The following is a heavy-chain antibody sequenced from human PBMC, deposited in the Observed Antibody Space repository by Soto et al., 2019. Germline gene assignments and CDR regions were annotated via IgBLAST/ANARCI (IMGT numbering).Heavy chain of an antibody. Sequence: SVKVACKASGGTFSSYAISWVRQAPGRGLEWMGGIIPIFGTANYAQKFQGRVTITADKSTSTAYMELSSLRSEDTAVYYCARAASSSSWYYFDYWGQGTLVTVSS. J-gene: IGHJ4*02. CDR2: IIPIFGTA. D-gene: IGHD6-13*01. CDR3: ARAASSSSWYYFDY. CDR1: GGTFSSYA. V-gene: IGHV1-69*06.